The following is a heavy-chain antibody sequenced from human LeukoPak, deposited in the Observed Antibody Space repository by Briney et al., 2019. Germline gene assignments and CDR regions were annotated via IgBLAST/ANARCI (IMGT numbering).Heavy chain of an antibody. D-gene: IGHD6-19*01. CDR1: GYTFTSYG. CDR2: ISAYNGNT. V-gene: IGHV1-18*01. CDR3: ARTLLGYSSGWYWYFDY. J-gene: IGHJ4*02. Sequence: ASVKVSCKASGYTFTSYGISWVRQAPGQGLEWMGRISAYNGNTNYAQKLQGRVTMTTDTSTSTAYMELRSLRSDDTAVYYCARTLLGYSSGWYWYFDYWGQGTLVTVSS.